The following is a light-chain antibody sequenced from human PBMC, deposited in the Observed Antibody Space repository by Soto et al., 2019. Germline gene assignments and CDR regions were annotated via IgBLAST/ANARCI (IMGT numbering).Light chain of an antibody. CDR2: DTS. CDR3: QQSLKWTQT. V-gene: IGKV3-15*01. CDR1: QSVSRQ. J-gene: IGKJ1*01. Sequence: EIVMTQSPATLSVTPGERATLSCRASQSVSRQVAWYQHKPGQAPRLLIYDTSARATGIPARFSGSGSGTEFTLTISSLQSEDFALYYCQQSLKWTQTFGQGTKVEIK.